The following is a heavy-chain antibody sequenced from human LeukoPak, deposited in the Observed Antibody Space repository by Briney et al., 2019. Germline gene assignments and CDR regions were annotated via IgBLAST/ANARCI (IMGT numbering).Heavy chain of an antibody. D-gene: IGHD5-24*01. V-gene: IGHV4-59*01. CDR3: AAGAPKFLHLIY. CDR2: IDYRGST. Sequence: PSENLSLTCTVSNSSISTYCWTWIRQTPGKGLEWIGYIDYRGSTNHNPSLKSRVIISVDSSKKQFSLRVTSVTAADTAVYYCAAGAPKFLHLIYWGRGTPVTVSS. CDR1: NSSISTYC. J-gene: IGHJ4*02.